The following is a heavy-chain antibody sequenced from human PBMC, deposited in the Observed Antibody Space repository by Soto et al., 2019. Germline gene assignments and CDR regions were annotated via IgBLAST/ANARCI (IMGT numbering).Heavy chain of an antibody. CDR1: GYTFTNYG. D-gene: IGHD3-9*01. CDR2: ISAYSGNT. Sequence: QVQLVQSGAEVKKPGASVKVSCKASGYTFTNYGISWVRQAPGQGLEWMGWISAYSGNTNYAQILQDRVTMTIDTSTTTAHMELRSLRSDDTAVYYCALVTGHYIGWSPDWGQGTVVTVYS. V-gene: IGHV1-18*01. J-gene: IGHJ4*02. CDR3: ALVTGHYIGWSPD.